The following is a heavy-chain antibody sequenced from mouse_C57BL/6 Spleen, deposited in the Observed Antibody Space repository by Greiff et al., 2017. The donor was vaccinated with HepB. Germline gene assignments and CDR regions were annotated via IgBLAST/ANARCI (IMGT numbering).Heavy chain of an antibody. Sequence: EVKLQQSGGGLVKPGGSLKLSCAASGFTFSDYGMHWVRQAPEKGLEWVAYISSGSSTIYYADTVKGRFTISRDNAKNTLFLQMTSLRSEDTAMYYCARRLRYLDYWGQGTTLTVSS. J-gene: IGHJ2*01. V-gene: IGHV5-17*01. CDR1: GFTFSDYG. D-gene: IGHD1-1*01. CDR3: ARRLRYLDY. CDR2: ISSGSSTI.